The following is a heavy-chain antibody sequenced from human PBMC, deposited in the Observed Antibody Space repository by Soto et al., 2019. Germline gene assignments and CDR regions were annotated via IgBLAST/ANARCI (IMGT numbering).Heavy chain of an antibody. V-gene: IGHV3-13*01. CDR3: ARGRLISLYYFDY. J-gene: IGHJ4*02. D-gene: IGHD2-15*01. CDR1: GFTFSSYD. Sequence: GGPLRLSCAASGFTFSSYDMHWVRQVTGKGLEWVSTIGTAGDTYYPGSVKGRFTISRENAKNSLYLQMNSLRAEDTAVYYCARGRLISLYYFDYWGQGTLVTVSS. CDR2: IGTAGDT.